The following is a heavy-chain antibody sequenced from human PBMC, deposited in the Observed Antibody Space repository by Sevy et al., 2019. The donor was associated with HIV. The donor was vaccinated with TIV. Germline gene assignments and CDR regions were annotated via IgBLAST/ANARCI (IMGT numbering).Heavy chain of an antibody. V-gene: IGHV3-23*01. CDR3: AGRKVGDFWSGSIRGPWAGCPLFDY. CDR1: GFTFSSYA. Sequence: GGSLRLSCTSSGFTFSSYAMNWVRQAPGKGLEWVSTISHSGDSTYYADSVKGRFTISRDNSENTLYLQMNSLRAEDTALYYCAGRKVGDFWSGSIRGPWAGCPLFDYWGQGTLVTVSS. J-gene: IGHJ4*02. CDR2: ISHSGDST. D-gene: IGHD3-3*01.